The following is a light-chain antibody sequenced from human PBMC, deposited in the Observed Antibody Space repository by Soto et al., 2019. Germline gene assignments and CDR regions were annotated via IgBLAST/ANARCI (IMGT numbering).Light chain of an antibody. Sequence: AIQLTQSPSSLSASIGDRVTITCRARQGIGSALAWYQQAPGKPPKLLIFDASTLENGVPSRFSGGGSGTAFTITISSLQPEDFATYYCLLFNTYPQAFGGGTKVEIK. CDR1: QGIGSA. J-gene: IGKJ4*01. V-gene: IGKV1-13*02. CDR2: DAS. CDR3: LLFNTYPQA.